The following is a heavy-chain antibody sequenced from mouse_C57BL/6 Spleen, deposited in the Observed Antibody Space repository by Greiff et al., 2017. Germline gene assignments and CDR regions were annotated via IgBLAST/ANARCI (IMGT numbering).Heavy chain of an antibody. CDR3: AREGDGSSYWYFDV. D-gene: IGHD1-1*01. V-gene: IGHV5-16*01. CDR2: INYDGSST. J-gene: IGHJ1*03. Sequence: DVMLVESEGGLVQPGSSMKLSCTASGFTFSDYYMAWVRQVPEKGLEWVANINYDGSSTYYLDSLKSRFIISRDNAKNILYLQMSSLKSEDTATYYCAREGDGSSYWYFDVWGTGTTVTVSS. CDR1: GFTFSDYY.